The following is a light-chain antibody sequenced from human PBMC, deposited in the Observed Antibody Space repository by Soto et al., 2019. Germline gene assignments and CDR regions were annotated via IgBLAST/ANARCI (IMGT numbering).Light chain of an antibody. J-gene: IGLJ3*02. CDR1: KNDIGSSDY. CDR2: GVS. V-gene: IGLV2-14*01. CDR3: SSSTSSNTLV. Sequence: QSVLTQPASVSASPGQSITISCTGGKNDIGSSDYVSWYQQHPGKAPKLIIYGVSNRPSGTSDRFSGSKSGNTASLTISGLLADDEADYYCSSSTSSNTLVFGGGTKLTVL.